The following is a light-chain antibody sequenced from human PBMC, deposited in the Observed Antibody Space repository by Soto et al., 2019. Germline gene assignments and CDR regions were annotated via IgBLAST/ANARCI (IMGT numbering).Light chain of an antibody. Sequence: QSALTQPPSASGSPGQSVTISCTGTSGDIGGYNYVSWYQQHPGKAPKLIIYEVTKRPSGVPDRFSGSKSGNTASLTVSGLQAEDEADYYCTSYAGSNNYVVFGGGTKLTVL. CDR2: EVT. CDR3: TSYAGSNNYVV. V-gene: IGLV2-8*01. CDR1: SGDIGGYNY. J-gene: IGLJ2*01.